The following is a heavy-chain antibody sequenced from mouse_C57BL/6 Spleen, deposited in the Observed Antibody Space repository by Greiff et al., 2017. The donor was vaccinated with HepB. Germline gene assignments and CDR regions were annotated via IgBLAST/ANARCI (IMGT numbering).Heavy chain of an antibody. V-gene: IGHV3-6*01. CDR3: ARHDWDRYAMDY. CDR1: GYSITSGYY. J-gene: IGHJ4*01. D-gene: IGHD4-1*01. Sequence: ESGPGLVKPSQSLSLTCSVTGYSITSGYYWNWIRQFPGNKLEWMGYISYDGSNNYNPSLKNRISITRDTSKNQFFLKLNSVTTEDTATYYCARHDWDRYAMDYWGQGTSVTVSS. CDR2: ISYDGSN.